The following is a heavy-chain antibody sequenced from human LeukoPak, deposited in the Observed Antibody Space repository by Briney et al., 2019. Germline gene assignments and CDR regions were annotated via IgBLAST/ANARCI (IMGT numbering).Heavy chain of an antibody. Sequence: GGSLRLSRAASGFTFSSYAMSWVRQAPGKGLEWVSAISGSGGSTYHADSVKGRFTISRDNSKNTLYLQMNSLRAEDTAVYYCAKDSTLYGDYGANWGQGTLVTVSS. CDR2: ISGSGGST. CDR3: AKDSTLYGDYGAN. J-gene: IGHJ4*02. D-gene: IGHD4-17*01. CDR1: GFTFSSYA. V-gene: IGHV3-23*01.